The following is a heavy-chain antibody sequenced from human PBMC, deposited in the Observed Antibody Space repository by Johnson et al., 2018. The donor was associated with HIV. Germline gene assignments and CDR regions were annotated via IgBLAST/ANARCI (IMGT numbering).Heavy chain of an antibody. J-gene: IGHJ3*02. CDR3: AREGPSERAGFDI. Sequence: VPLVESGGGLVQPGGSLRLSCAASGFTFSSYWLHWVRQTPGKGLVWVSRISIDGSSTTYADSVKGRFTISRDNAKNTLYLQMNSLRAEDMAVYYCAREGPSERAGFDIWGQVTMVTVSS. CDR2: ISIDGSST. V-gene: IGHV3-74*01. CDR1: GFTFSSYW.